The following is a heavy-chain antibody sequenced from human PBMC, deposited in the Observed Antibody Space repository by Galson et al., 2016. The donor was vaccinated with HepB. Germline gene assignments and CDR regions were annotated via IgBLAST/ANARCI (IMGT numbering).Heavy chain of an antibody. Sequence: SLRLSCAASGFTFSRYWMSWVRQAPGKGLEWVANIKEDGSETYYVDSVKGRFTISRDKAKNSLYLQMNSLRAEDTAVYYCAREGSGWYFDCWGQGTLVTVSS. CDR1: GFTFSRYW. V-gene: IGHV3-7*03. CDR2: IKEDGSET. J-gene: IGHJ5*01. CDR3: AREGSGWYFDC. D-gene: IGHD6-19*01.